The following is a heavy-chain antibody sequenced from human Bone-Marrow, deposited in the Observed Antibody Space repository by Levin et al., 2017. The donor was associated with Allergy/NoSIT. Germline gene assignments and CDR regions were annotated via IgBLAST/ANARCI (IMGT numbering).Heavy chain of an antibody. D-gene: IGHD3-10*01. CDR2: ISSSGSTI. CDR1: GFTFSSYE. J-gene: IGHJ5*02. CDR3: ARQFGITMVRGVICWFDP. V-gene: IGHV3-48*03. Sequence: GGSLRLSCAASGFTFSSYEMNWVRQAPGKGLEWVSYISSSGSTIYYADSVKGRFTISRDNAKNSLYLQMNSLRAEDTAVYYCARQFGITMVRGVICWFDPWGQGTLVTVSS.